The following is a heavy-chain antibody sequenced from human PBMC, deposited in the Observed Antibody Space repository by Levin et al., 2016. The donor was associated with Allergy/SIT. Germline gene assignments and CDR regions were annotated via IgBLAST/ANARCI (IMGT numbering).Heavy chain of an antibody. Sequence: GESLKISCKGSGYSFTSYWIGWVRQMPGKGLEWMGIIYPGDSDTRYSPSFQGQVTISADKSISTAYLQWSSLKASDTAMYYCARVSSVSYLPYYYGMDVWGQGTTVTVSS. CDR3: ARVSSVSYLPYYYGMDV. J-gene: IGHJ6*02. CDR2: IYPGDSDT. V-gene: IGHV5-51*01. D-gene: IGHD1-26*01. CDR1: GYSFTSYW.